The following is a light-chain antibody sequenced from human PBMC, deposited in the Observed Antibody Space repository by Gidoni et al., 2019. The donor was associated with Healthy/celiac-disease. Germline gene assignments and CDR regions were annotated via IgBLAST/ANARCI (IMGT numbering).Light chain of an antibody. Sequence: IVLTQSPGTMSLSPGERATLSCRASQSVSSSYLAWYQQQPGQAPRLLIYGAASRATGIPDRFSGSGSGTDFTLTISRLEPEDFAGYYCQQYGSSPGTFGGGTKVKIK. CDR3: QQYGSSPGT. J-gene: IGKJ4*01. V-gene: IGKV3-20*01. CDR2: GAA. CDR1: QSVSSSY.